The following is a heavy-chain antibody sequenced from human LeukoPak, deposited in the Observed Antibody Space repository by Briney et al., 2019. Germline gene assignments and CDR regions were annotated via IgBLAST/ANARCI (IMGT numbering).Heavy chain of an antibody. V-gene: IGHV3-43*01. CDR3: ARGSNYAFDY. CDR2: ISWDGGST. D-gene: IGHD4/OR15-4a*01. CDR1: GFTFDDYT. Sequence: GGSLRLSCAASGFTFDDYTMHWVRQAPGKGLEWVSLISWDGGSTYYADSVKGRFTISRDNAKNTLYLQMNSLRAEDTAVYYCARGSNYAFDYWGQGALVTVSS. J-gene: IGHJ4*02.